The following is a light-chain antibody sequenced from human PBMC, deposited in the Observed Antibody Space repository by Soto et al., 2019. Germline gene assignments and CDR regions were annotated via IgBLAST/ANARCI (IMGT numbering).Light chain of an antibody. CDR3: QQLKSNLIT. V-gene: IGKV3-15*01. CDR2: GDS. CDR1: QNINSN. Sequence: EIVMTQSPDTLSASPGERATLSCRASQNINSNLAWYQQKPGQAPRLLIYGDSTRATGVPARFSGSGSGTEFTLTISSLQSEDSAIYYCQQLKSNLITFGQGTRLEIK. J-gene: IGKJ5*01.